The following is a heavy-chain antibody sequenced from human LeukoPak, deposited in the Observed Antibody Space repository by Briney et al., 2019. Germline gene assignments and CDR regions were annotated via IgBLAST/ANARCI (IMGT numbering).Heavy chain of an antibody. CDR1: GFTFSHYS. J-gene: IGHJ6*03. D-gene: IGHD4-11*01. CDR3: ARVMMGATVTTFHYYCMDV. V-gene: IGHV3-21*01. CDR2: ITSSSSHI. Sequence: PGGSLRLSCAACGFTFSHYSIDWVRQAPGKGLERVASITSSSSHIYYADSEKGRFTISRDNAKNELYLQMNSLRAEDTAIYYCARVMMGATVTTFHYYCMDVWGVGTTVTVSS.